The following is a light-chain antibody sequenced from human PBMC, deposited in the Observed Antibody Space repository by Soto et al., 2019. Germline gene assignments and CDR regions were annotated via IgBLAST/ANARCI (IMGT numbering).Light chain of an antibody. CDR3: QHYNSYSEA. CDR1: QTISSW. CDR2: KAS. Sequence: DIDITESPSTLSASGGDRVTITLRASQTISSWLAWYQQKPGKAPKLLIYKASTLKSGAPSRFSGSGSGTEFTLTISSLQPDDFATYSCQHYNSYSEAFGQGTKVDI. V-gene: IGKV1-5*03. J-gene: IGKJ1*01.